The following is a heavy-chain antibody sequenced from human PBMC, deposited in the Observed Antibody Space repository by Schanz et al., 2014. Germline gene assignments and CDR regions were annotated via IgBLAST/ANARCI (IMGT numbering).Heavy chain of an antibody. CDR2: IYHSGST. D-gene: IGHD5-18*01. V-gene: IGHV4-4*02. J-gene: IGHJ5*02. CDR1: GGSISSSNW. Sequence: QVQLQESGPGLVKPSGTLSLTCAVSGGSISSSNWWSWVRQPPGKGLEWIGEIYHSGSTNYKPSLKSGVPISANKSKNQFSLKRGSVTAADTAVYYCARRSVSPSGNSYGYVVAWFDPWGQGTLVTVSS. CDR3: ARRSVSPSGNSYGYVVAWFDP.